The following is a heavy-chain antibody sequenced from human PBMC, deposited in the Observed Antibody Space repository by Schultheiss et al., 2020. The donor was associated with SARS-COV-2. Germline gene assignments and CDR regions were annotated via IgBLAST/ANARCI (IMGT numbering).Heavy chain of an antibody. CDR2: TYYRSKWSS. CDR3: ARVASGSYYSWFDP. D-gene: IGHD1-26*01. CDR1: GDSVSSNSAA. V-gene: IGHV6-1*01. J-gene: IGHJ5*02. Sequence: SETLSLTCAISGDSVSSNSAAWNWIRQSPSRGLEWLGRTYYRSKWSSDYAVSVKSRITINADTSKNQFSLQLNSVTPEDTAVYYCARVASGSYYSWFDPWGQGTLVTVSS.